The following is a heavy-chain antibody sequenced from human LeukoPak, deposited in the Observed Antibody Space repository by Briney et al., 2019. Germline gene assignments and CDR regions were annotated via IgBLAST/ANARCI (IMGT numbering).Heavy chain of an antibody. CDR2: IYYSGST. CDR3: ARTSGELLPFDY. D-gene: IGHD3-10*01. V-gene: IGHV4-59*08. J-gene: IGHJ4*02. CDR1: GGSFSGYY. Sequence: SETLSLTCAVYGGSFSGYYWSWIRQPPGKGLEWIGYIYYSGSTNYNPSLKSRVTISVDTSKNQFSLKLSSVTAADTAVYYCARTSGELLPFDYWGQGTLVTVSS.